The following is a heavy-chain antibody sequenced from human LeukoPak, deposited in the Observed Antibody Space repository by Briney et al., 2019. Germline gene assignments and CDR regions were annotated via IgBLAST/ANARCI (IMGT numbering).Heavy chain of an antibody. CDR2: INHSGST. V-gene: IGHV4-34*01. J-gene: IGHJ4*02. D-gene: IGHD1-14*01. Sequence: SETLSLTCADYGGSFSGYYWSWIRQPPGKVREWIGEINHSGSTNYNPSLKSRVTISVATSKHQFSLTLTSVTAAHTAVYYCARDRRHRSSGVGDLAYYFAYWGQGTLVTVSS. CDR1: GGSFSGYY. CDR3: ARDRRHRSSGVGDLAYYFAY.